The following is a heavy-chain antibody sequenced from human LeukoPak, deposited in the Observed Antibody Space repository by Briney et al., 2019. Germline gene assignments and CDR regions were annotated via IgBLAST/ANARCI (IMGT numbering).Heavy chain of an antibody. CDR1: GYTFTSYG. J-gene: IGHJ4*02. CDR2: ISAYNGNT. V-gene: IGHV1-18*01. CDR3: ARDLLLWFGEFPSFYFDY. D-gene: IGHD3-10*01. Sequence: ASVKVSCKASGYTFTSYGISWARQAPGQGLEWMGWISAYNGNTNYAQKLQGRVTITTDTSTSTAYMELRSLRSDDTAVYYCARDLLLWFGEFPSFYFDYWGQGTLVTVSS.